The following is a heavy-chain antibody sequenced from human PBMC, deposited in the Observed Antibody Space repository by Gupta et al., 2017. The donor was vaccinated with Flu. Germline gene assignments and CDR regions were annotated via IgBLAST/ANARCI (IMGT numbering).Heavy chain of an antibody. Sequence: SWIRQPPGKGLEWIGEINHTGSTNYNPSLKSRVTISVDTSKNQFSLNLSSVTAADTAVYYCARVGTFGGTTRWGQGTLVTVSS. J-gene: IGHJ4*02. CDR2: INHTGST. V-gene: IGHV4-34*01. D-gene: IGHD3-16*01. CDR3: ARVGTFGGTTR.